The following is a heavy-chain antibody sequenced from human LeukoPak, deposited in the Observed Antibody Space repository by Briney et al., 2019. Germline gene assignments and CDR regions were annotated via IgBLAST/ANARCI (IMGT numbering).Heavy chain of an antibody. CDR1: GFTFSSYA. J-gene: IGHJ4*02. D-gene: IGHD2-2*01. V-gene: IGHV3-23*01. CDR2: ISGSGGST. Sequence: GGSLRLSCAASGFTFSSYAMSWVRQAPGKGLEWVSAISGSGGSTYYADSAKGRFTISRDNSKNTLYLQMNNLRAEDTAVYYCAKDDEDSSSSDYWGQGTLVTVSS. CDR3: AKDDEDSSSSDY.